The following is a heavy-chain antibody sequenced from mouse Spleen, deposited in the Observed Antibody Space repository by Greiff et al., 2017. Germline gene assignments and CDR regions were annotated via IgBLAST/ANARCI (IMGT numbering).Heavy chain of an antibody. CDR3: ARDYSNPFDY. J-gene: IGHJ2*01. Sequence: QVQLKQSGAELVRPGVSVKISCKGSGYTFTDYAMHWVKQSHAKSLEWIGVISTYYGDASYNQKFKGKATMTVDKSSSTAYMELARLTSEDTAIYYCARDYSNPFDYWGQGTTLTVSS. V-gene: IGHV1-67*01. CDR2: ISTYYGDA. D-gene: IGHD2-5*01. CDR1: GYTFTDYA.